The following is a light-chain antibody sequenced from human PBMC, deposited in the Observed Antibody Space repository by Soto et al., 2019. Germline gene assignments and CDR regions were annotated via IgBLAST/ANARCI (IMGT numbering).Light chain of an antibody. CDR2: GAS. J-gene: IGKJ2*01. CDR1: QSVSTN. CDR3: QQYSNWPLT. Sequence: EIVMTQSPVTLSASLGERATLSCGASQSVSTNLVWYQQKPGQAPRLLISGASTRATGIPARFSGSGSETEFTLTISSLQSEDSAVYYCQQYSNWPLTFGQGTKLEIK. V-gene: IGKV3-15*01.